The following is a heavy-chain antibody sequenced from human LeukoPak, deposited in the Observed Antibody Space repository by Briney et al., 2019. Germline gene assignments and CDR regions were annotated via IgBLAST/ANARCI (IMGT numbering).Heavy chain of an antibody. Sequence: SETLSLTCSVSGYSITSGYYWGWIRQPPGKGLEWIGSIYHSGSTYYNPSLKSRVTISVDTSKNQFSLRLSSVTAADTAVYYCARATNLAVAGTSYMDVWGKGTTVTVSS. CDR1: GYSITSGYY. CDR3: ARATNLAVAGTSYMDV. J-gene: IGHJ6*03. CDR2: IYHSGST. D-gene: IGHD6-19*01. V-gene: IGHV4-38-2*02.